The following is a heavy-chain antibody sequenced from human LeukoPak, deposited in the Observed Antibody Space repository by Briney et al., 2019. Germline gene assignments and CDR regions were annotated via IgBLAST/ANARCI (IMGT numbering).Heavy chain of an antibody. CDR2: ISGSGGST. V-gene: IGHV3-23*01. CDR3: AEDQVGYSSGTALDY. CDR1: GFTFSSYA. J-gene: IGHJ4*02. D-gene: IGHD6-19*01. Sequence: GGSLRLSCAASGFTFSSYAMSWVRQAPGKGLEWVSAISGSGGSTYYADSVKGRFTISRDNSKNTLYLQMNSLRAEDTAVYYCAEDQVGYSSGTALDYWGQGTLVTVSS.